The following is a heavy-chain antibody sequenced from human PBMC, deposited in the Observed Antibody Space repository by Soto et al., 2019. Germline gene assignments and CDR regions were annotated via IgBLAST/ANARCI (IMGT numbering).Heavy chain of an antibody. CDR3: ARGGLETYKYDTSGYPFNFDY. CDR2: IIPIFDTP. V-gene: IGHV1-69*12. J-gene: IGHJ4*02. CDR1: GGTFSTYA. D-gene: IGHD3-22*01. Sequence: QVQLVQSGPEVKQPGSSVRVSCKASGGTFSTYAISWVRQAPGQGLEWMGGIIPIFDTPNYAQNFQGRITITADESTSTAYMELSSLRSGDTAVYYCARGGLETYKYDTSGYPFNFDYWGQGTLITVSS.